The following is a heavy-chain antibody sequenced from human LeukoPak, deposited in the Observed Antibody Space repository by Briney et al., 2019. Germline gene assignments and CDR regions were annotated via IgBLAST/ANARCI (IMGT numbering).Heavy chain of an antibody. CDR2: IKQDGSEK. J-gene: IGHJ4*02. CDR3: ARVKRGFGLLWFGELLPDY. D-gene: IGHD3-10*01. CDR1: GFTFSSYW. Sequence: PGGSLRLSCAASGFTFSSYWMSWVRQAPGKGLEWVANIKQDGSEKYYVDSVKGRFTISRDNAKNSLYLQTNSLRAEDTAVYYCARVKRGFGLLWFGELLPDYWGQGTLVTVSS. V-gene: IGHV3-7*01.